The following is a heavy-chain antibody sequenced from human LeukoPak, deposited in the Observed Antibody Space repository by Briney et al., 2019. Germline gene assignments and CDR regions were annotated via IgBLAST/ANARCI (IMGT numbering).Heavy chain of an antibody. V-gene: IGHV4-4*07. D-gene: IGHD6-19*01. CDR3: ARDNEWQWLVHFDY. J-gene: IGHJ4*02. Sequence: SETLSLTCTVSGGSINTFYWSWIRQPGGKGLDWIGRIYTRGNTNYNPSLKSRVTMSVDTSKNQFSLKVSSVTAADTAVYYCARDNEWQWLVHFDYWGQGTLVTVSS. CDR2: IYTRGNT. CDR1: GGSINTFY.